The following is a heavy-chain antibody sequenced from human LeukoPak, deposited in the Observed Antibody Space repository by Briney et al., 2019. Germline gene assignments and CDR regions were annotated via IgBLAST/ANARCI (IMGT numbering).Heavy chain of an antibody. CDR1: GFTFSSYS. Sequence: GGSLRLSCAASGFTFSSYSMNWVRQAPGKGLEWVSYISSSSSTIYYADSVKGRFTISRDNAKNSLYLQMNSLRAEDTAVYYCARDLLYCSGGSCYSRPFDYWGQGTLVTVSS. CDR3: ARDLLYCSGGSCYSRPFDY. D-gene: IGHD2-15*01. V-gene: IGHV3-48*01. J-gene: IGHJ4*02. CDR2: ISSSSSTI.